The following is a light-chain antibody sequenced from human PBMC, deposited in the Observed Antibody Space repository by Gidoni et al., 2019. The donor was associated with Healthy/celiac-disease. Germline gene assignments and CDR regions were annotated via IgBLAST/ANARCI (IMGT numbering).Light chain of an antibody. Sequence: QSVLTQPPSASGTPGQRVTISCSGSSSNIGSNTVNWYQQLPGTAPKLLIYSNNQRPSGVPDRFSGSKSGTSASLAISGLQSEDEADYYCAAWDDSLNGQGVFGGGTKLTVI. CDR2: SNN. CDR1: SSNIGSNT. CDR3: AAWDDSLNGQGV. J-gene: IGLJ3*02. V-gene: IGLV1-44*01.